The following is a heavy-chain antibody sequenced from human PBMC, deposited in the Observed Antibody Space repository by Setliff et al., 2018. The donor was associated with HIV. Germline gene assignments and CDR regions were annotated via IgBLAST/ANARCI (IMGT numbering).Heavy chain of an antibody. CDR1: GGSMSSSSSY. Sequence: PSETLSLTCTVSGGSMSSSSSYWGWIRQTPDKGLEWIGIIYYSGATYYNPSLTSRVTISVDTSRNQFSLKLRSVTAADTAAYYCARLGYVSGGFYKTPGPYYFDYWGQGALVTVSS. V-gene: IGHV4-39*01. CDR2: IYYSGAT. J-gene: IGHJ4*02. CDR3: ARLGYVSGGFYKTPGPYYFDY. D-gene: IGHD3-10*01.